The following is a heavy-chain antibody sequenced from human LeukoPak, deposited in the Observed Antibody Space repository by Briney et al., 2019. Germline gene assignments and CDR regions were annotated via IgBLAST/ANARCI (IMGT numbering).Heavy chain of an antibody. V-gene: IGHV3-48*01. CDR2: ISSSSSTT. Sequence: GGSLRLSCAASGFTFSSYSMNWVRQAPGKGLEWVSYISSSSSTTYYADSVKGRFTISRDNAKNSLYLQMNSLRAEDTAVYYCARYTTVAAHRDFDYWGQGTLVTVSS. CDR3: ARYTTVAAHRDFDY. J-gene: IGHJ4*02. D-gene: IGHD6-19*01. CDR1: GFTFSSYS.